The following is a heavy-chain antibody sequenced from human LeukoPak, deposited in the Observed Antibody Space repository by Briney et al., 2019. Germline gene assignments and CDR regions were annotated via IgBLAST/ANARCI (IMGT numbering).Heavy chain of an antibody. J-gene: IGHJ3*02. Sequence: PSETLSLTCTVSGGSISSGGYYWSWIRQPPGKGLEWIGYIYHSGSTYYNPSLKSRVTISVDRSKNQFSLKLSSVTAADTAVYYCARAYYDFWSGYQDAFDIWGQGTMVTVSS. CDR1: GGSISSGGYY. CDR2: IYHSGST. CDR3: ARAYYDFWSGYQDAFDI. D-gene: IGHD3-3*01. V-gene: IGHV4-30-2*01.